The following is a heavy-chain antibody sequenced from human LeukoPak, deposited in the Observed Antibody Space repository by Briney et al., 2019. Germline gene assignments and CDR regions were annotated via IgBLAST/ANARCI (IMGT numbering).Heavy chain of an antibody. J-gene: IGHJ4*02. Sequence: SQTLSLTCAISGDSVSSNSASWNWIRQSPSRGLEWLGRTYYRSKWYNDYAVSVKSRININPDTSKTQFSLKLSSVTAPDTAVYYCARISSSYSNYFDYWGQGTLVTVSS. CDR1: GDSVSSNSAS. V-gene: IGHV6-1*01. CDR2: TYYRSKWYN. CDR3: ARISSSYSNYFDY. D-gene: IGHD6-13*01.